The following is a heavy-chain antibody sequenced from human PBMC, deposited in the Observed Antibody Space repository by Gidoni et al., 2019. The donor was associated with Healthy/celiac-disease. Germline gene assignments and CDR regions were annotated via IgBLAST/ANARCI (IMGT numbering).Heavy chain of an antibody. Sequence: QITLKESGPTLVKPTQTLTLTCTFPGFSLNTSGVGVGWIRQPPGKALEWLALIYWNDDKRYSPSLKSRLTITKDTSKNQVVLTMTNMDPVDTATYYCARDGRGGEMDDAFDIWGQGTMVTVSS. V-gene: IGHV2-5*01. CDR1: GFSLNTSGVG. J-gene: IGHJ3*02. D-gene: IGHD2-15*01. CDR3: ARDGRGGEMDDAFDI. CDR2: IYWNDDK.